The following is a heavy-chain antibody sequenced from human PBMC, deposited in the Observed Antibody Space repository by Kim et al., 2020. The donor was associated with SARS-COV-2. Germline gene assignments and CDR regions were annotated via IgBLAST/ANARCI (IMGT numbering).Heavy chain of an antibody. CDR2: IYYSGST. D-gene: IGHD1-1*01. J-gene: IGHJ4*02. Sequence: SETLSLTCTVSGGSISSGDYYWSWIRQPPGKGLEWIGYIYYSGSTYYNPSLKSRVTISVDTSKNQFSLKLSSVTAADTAVYYCARWFTTPNRGGFDYWGQGTLVTVSS. V-gene: IGHV4-30-4*01. CDR3: ARWFTTPNRGGFDY. CDR1: GGSISSGDYY.